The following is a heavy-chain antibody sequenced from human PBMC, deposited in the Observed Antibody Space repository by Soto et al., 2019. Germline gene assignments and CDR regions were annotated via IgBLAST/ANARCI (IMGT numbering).Heavy chain of an antibody. D-gene: IGHD5-12*01. V-gene: IGHV1-69*01. Sequence: QVQLVQSGAEVKKPGSSVKVSCKASGGTFSSYAISWVRQAPGQGLEWMGGIIPIFGTANYAQKFQGRVTITADESTSTAYMELSSLRSEDTAVYYCARGPDIVATIQYYYYGMDVWGQVTTVTVSS. J-gene: IGHJ6*02. CDR3: ARGPDIVATIQYYYYGMDV. CDR1: GGTFSSYA. CDR2: IIPIFGTA.